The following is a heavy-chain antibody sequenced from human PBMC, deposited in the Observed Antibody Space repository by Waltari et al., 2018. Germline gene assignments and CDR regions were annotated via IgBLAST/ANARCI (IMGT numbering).Heavy chain of an antibody. V-gene: IGHV1-69*04. CDR3: ARDHLAAASFGY. CDR2: IIPSLGIA. D-gene: IGHD6-19*01. CDR1: GGTFSSYA. J-gene: IGHJ4*02. Sequence: QVQLVQSGAEVKKPGSSVKVSCKASGGTFSSYAISWVRQAPGQGLEWMGGIIPSLGIANYAQKFQGRVTITADESTSTAYMELSSLRSEDTAVYYCARDHLAAASFGYWGQGTLVTVSS.